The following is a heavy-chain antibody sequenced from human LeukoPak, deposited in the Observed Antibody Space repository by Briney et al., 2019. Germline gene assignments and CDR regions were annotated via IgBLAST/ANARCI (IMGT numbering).Heavy chain of an antibody. Sequence: GGSLRLSCAASGFSVSSDYMTWVRQAPGKGLEWVSVIYSGGSTYYADSVKGRLTISRDNSKNTLYLQMNNLRVEDTAVYFCARYHTALNYWGQGTLVTASS. D-gene: IGHD5-18*01. J-gene: IGHJ4*02. CDR2: IYSGGST. CDR1: GFSVSSDY. CDR3: ARYHTALNY. V-gene: IGHV3-53*01.